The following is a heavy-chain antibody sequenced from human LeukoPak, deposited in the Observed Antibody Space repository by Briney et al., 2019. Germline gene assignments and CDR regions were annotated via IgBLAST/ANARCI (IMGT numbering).Heavy chain of an antibody. V-gene: IGHV1-69*04. CDR1: GGTFSSYA. Sequence: SVKVSCKASGGTFSSYAISWVRQAPGQGLEWMGRIIPILGIANYAQKLQGRVTMTTDTSTSTAYMELRSLRSDDTAVYYCARPSYYYDSSGYSGDNWFDPWGQGTLVTVSS. CDR3: ARPSYYYDSSGYSGDNWFDP. J-gene: IGHJ5*02. CDR2: IIPILGIA. D-gene: IGHD3-22*01.